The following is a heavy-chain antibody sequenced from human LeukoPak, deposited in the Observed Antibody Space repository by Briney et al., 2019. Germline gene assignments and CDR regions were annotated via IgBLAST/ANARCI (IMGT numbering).Heavy chain of an antibody. J-gene: IGHJ4*02. CDR2: ISAYNGNT. D-gene: IGHD3-10*01. CDR3: ARASSAGEDY. CDR1: GYTFTSYG. V-gene: IGHV1-18*01. Sequence: GASVKVSCKASGYTFTSYGISWVRQAPGQGLEWMGWISAYNGNTNYAQKLQGRVTMTRNTSISTAYMELSSLRSEDTAVYYCARASSAGEDYWGQGTLVTVSS.